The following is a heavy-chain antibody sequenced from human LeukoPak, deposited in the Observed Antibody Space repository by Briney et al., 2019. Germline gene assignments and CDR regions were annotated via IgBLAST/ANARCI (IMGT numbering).Heavy chain of an antibody. D-gene: IGHD3-22*01. V-gene: IGHV4-59*01. J-gene: IGHJ4*02. Sequence: PSETLSLTCTASGGSISSYYWSWIRQPPGKGLEWIGYIYYGGSTNYNPSLKSRVTISVDTSKNQFSLKLSSVTAADTAVYYCARDNYDSSGYYLDYWGQGTLVTVSP. CDR2: IYYGGST. CDR1: GGSISSYY. CDR3: ARDNYDSSGYYLDY.